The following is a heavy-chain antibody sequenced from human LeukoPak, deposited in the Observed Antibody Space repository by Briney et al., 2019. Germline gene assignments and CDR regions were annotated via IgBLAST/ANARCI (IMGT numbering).Heavy chain of an antibody. V-gene: IGHV3-7*03. J-gene: IGHJ3*02. CDR3: ARTPHGAFDI. CDR1: GFTFSRYW. CDR2: IKQDGSEK. Sequence: GGSLRLSCAASGFTFSRYWMSWVRQAPGKGLGWVANIKQDGSEKYYVGSVTGRFTIYRDNANNSLYLQINSLRAEDTAVYYCARTPHGAFDIWGQGTMVTVSS.